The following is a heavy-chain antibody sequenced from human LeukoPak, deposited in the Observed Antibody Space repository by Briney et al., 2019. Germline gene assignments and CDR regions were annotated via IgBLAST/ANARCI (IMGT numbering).Heavy chain of an antibody. V-gene: IGHV3-66*01. D-gene: IGHD5-18*01. Sequence: PGGSLRLSCAASGFTVSSNYMSWVRQAPGKGLEWVSVIYSGGSTYYADSVKGRFTISRDNAKNSLYLQMNSLRAEDTAVYYCARDLIQFPQSPDYWGQGTLVTVSS. J-gene: IGHJ4*02. CDR3: ARDLIQFPQSPDY. CDR2: IYSGGST. CDR1: GFTVSSNY.